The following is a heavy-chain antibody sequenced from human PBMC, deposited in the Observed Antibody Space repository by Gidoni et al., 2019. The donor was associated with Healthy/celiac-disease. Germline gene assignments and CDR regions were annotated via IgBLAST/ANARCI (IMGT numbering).Heavy chain of an antibody. Sequence: EVQLVESGGGLVKPGGSLRLSCAASGCTFSISWMSWVRQAPGKGLEWVGRIKSKTDGGTTGCAAPVKGRLTMSRDDSKNTMNLQMNNVKTEGTAEYYCTTDPTYGGGVDAFDIWGQGTMVTVSS. CDR1: GCTFSISW. CDR2: IKSKTDGGTT. CDR3: TTDPTYGGGVDAFDI. J-gene: IGHJ3*02. D-gene: IGHD4-17*01. V-gene: IGHV3-15*01.